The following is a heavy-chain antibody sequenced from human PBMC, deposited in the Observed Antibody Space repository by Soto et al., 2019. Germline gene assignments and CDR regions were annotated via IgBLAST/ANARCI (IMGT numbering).Heavy chain of an antibody. CDR2: ISAYNGNT. V-gene: IGHV1-18*01. D-gene: IGHD3-3*01. J-gene: IGHJ4*02. CDR1: GYTFTGYG. Sequence: ASVKVSCKASGYTFTGYGISWVRQAPGQGLEWMGWISAYNGNTNYAQKLQGRVTMTTDTSTSTAYMELRSLRSDDTAVYYCARVSPPAQYYDFWSGYTENNFDYWGQGTLVTVSS. CDR3: ARVSPPAQYYDFWSGYTENNFDY.